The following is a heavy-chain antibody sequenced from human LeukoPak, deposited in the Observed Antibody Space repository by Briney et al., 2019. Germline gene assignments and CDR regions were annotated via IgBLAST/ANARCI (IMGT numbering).Heavy chain of an antibody. CDR1: GYSFTSYW. J-gene: IGHJ4*02. Sequence: GGALKISCKGSGYSFTSYWIGWVGQVPGEGLEWMGIIYPGDSDTRYSPSFQGQVTISADKSISTAYLQWSSLKASDTAMYYCARLKDGYNFDYWGQGTLVTVSS. CDR2: IYPGDSDT. V-gene: IGHV5-51*01. CDR3: ARLKDGYNFDY. D-gene: IGHD5-24*01.